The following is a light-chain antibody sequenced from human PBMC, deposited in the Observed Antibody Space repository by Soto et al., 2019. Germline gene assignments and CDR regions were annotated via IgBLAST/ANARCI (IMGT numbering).Light chain of an antibody. CDR2: VIN. Sequence: QAVVTQEPSLTVSPGGTVTLTCGSSTGTVTSGHYPYWFQVKPGQAPRTLLYVINNKHSWTPARFSGSLLGGKAALTLSGAQPEDEADYYCLLSYSGPSIFGRGTQLTVL. CDR1: TGTVTSGHY. J-gene: IGLJ7*01. V-gene: IGLV7-46*01. CDR3: LLSYSGPSI.